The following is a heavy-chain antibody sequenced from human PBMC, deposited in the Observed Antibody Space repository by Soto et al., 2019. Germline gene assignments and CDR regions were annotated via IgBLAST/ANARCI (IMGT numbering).Heavy chain of an antibody. J-gene: IGHJ6*03. Sequence: GGSLRLSCAASGFTFSSYSMNWVRQAPGKGLEWVSYISSSSSTIYYADSVKGRFTISRDNAKNSLYLQMNSLRAEDTAVYYCARASITMVRGVIPHYYYYMDVWGKGTTVTGSS. CDR2: ISSSSSTI. D-gene: IGHD3-10*01. CDR3: ARASITMVRGVIPHYYYYMDV. V-gene: IGHV3-48*01. CDR1: GFTFSSYS.